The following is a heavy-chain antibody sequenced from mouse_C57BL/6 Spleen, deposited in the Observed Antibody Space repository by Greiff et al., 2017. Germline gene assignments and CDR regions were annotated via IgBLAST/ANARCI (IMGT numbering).Heavy chain of an antibody. CDR2: IWGGGST. J-gene: IGHJ3*01. Sequence: VKVVDSGPGLVAPSQRLSITCTVSGFSLTSYGVDWVRQAPGKGLVWLGVIWGGGSTKYNSALLSRLSISKANSKSQVFLKMNSLQTDDTAMYYCAEQRRDGGVAYWGQGTLVTVSA. D-gene: IGHD2-3*01. CDR3: AEQRRDGGVAY. CDR1: GFSLTSYG. V-gene: IGHV2-9*01.